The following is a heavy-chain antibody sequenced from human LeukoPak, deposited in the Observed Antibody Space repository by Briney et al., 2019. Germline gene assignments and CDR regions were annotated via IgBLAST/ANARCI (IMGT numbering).Heavy chain of an antibody. CDR3: ARDDLLHRNWFDP. D-gene: IGHD3-22*01. CDR1: GGSISSSSYY. V-gene: IGHV4-39*07. J-gene: IGHJ5*02. CDR2: IYYSGST. Sequence: PSETLSLTCTVSGGSISSSSYYWGWIRQPPGKGLEWIGSIYYSGSTNYNPSLKSRVTISVDTSKNQFSLKLSSVTAADTAFYYCARDDLLHRNWFDPWGQGTLVTVSS.